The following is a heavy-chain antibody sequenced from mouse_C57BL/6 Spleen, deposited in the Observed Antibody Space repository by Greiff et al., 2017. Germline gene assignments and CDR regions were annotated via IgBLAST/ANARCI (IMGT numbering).Heavy chain of an antibody. D-gene: IGHD1-1*01. CDR2: IHPNSGST. CDR3: ARDRYGRSHEGFDY. J-gene: IGHJ2*01. CDR1: GYTFTSYW. V-gene: IGHV1-64*01. Sequence: QVQLQQPGAELVKPGASVKLSCKASGYTFTSYWMHWVKQRPGQGLEWIGMIHPNSGSTNYNEKFKSKATLTVDKSTSTAYMQLSSLTSEDSAVYDCARDRYGRSHEGFDYWGQGTTLTVSS.